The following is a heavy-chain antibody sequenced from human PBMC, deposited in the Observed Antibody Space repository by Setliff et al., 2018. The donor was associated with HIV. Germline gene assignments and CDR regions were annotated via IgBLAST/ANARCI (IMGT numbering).Heavy chain of an antibody. J-gene: IGHJ6*03. CDR3: ARGRVMVYANRRYYYYMDV. CDR1: GFTFINYD. CDR2: MNPNSSNT. Sequence: ASVKVSCKASGFTFINYDINWVRQAPGQGLEWMGWMNPNSSNTGYAQKFQGRVAMTRNTSTNTAYMELSSLRSEDTAVYYCARGRVMVYANRRYYYYMDVWGKGTTVTVSS. D-gene: IGHD2-8*01. V-gene: IGHV1-8*02.